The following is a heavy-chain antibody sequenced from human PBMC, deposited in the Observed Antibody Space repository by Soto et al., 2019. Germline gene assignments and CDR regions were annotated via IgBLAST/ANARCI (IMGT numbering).Heavy chain of an antibody. V-gene: IGHV4-34*01. D-gene: IGHD3-16*01. CDR3: ARGLAGGRYSYGMDV. CDR2: INHSGST. J-gene: IGHJ6*02. Sequence: PSETLSLTCAVYGGSFSGYYWSWIRQPPGKGLEWIGEINHSGSTNYNPSLKSRVTISVDTSKNQFSLKLSSVTAADTAVYYCARGLAGGRYSYGMDVWGQGTTVTVSS. CDR1: GGSFSGYY.